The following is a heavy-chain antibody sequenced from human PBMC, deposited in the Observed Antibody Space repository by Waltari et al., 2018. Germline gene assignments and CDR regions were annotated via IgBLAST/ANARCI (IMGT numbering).Heavy chain of an antibody. CDR2: INHSGST. D-gene: IGHD6-13*01. Sequence: QVQLQQWGAGLLKPSETLSLTCAVYGGSFRGYYWSWISQPPGKGLEWIGEINHSGSTNYNPSLKSRVTISVDTSKNQFSLKLSSVTAADTAVYYCARGPGIAAAGQRWFDPWGQGTLVTVSS. J-gene: IGHJ5*02. CDR3: ARGPGIAAAGQRWFDP. V-gene: IGHV4-34*01. CDR1: GGSFRGYY.